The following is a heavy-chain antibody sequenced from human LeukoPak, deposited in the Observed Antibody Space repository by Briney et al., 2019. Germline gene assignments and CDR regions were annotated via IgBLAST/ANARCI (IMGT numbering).Heavy chain of an antibody. V-gene: IGHV3-21*01. CDR1: GFTFSSYA. CDR2: ISSGSTYI. D-gene: IGHD6-19*01. J-gene: IGHJ4*02. CDR3: ARGSGSGWSWGTNYFDY. Sequence: PGGSLRLSCTTSGFTFSSYAMSWVRQAPGKGLEWVSSISSGSTYIYYADSVKGRFTISRDNAKNSLSLQMNSLRADDTAVYYCARGSGSGWSWGTNYFDYWGQGSLVTVSS.